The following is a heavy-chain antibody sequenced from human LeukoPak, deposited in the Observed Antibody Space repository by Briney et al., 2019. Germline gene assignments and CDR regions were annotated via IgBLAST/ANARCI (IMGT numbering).Heavy chain of an antibody. J-gene: IGHJ3*02. CDR1: GGSISRYY. CDR2: IYYSGST. Sequence: KASETLSLTCTVSGGSISRYYWSWIRQPPGKGLEWIGYIYYSGSTNYNPSLKSRVTISVDTSKNQFSLKLSSVTAADTAVYYCASLSRGAFDIWGQGTMVTVSS. V-gene: IGHV4-59*01. D-gene: IGHD2-2*01. CDR3: ASLSRGAFDI.